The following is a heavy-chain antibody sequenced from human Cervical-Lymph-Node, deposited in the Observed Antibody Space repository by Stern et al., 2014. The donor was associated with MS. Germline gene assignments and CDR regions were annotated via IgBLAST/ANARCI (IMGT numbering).Heavy chain of an antibody. Sequence: VPLVESGAEVKKPGASVKVSCKASGETFASYPIHWLRPAPGQGPVWMGIVNPTDGRTTYAQTFQGRVTMTRDTSTRTVYMELSSLKAEDTAMYFCANPLPYANWGQGTRVTVSS. CDR1: GETFASYP. CDR3: ANPLPYAN. J-gene: IGHJ1*01. D-gene: IGHD4-17*01. CDR2: VNPTDGRT. V-gene: IGHV1-46*03.